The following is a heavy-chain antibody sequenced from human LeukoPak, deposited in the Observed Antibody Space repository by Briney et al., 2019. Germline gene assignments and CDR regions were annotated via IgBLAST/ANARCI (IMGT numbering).Heavy chain of an antibody. D-gene: IGHD3-10*01. CDR2: IKEDGSDK. V-gene: IGHV3-7*05. CDR3: VRDGIRDIPGIITIRYDY. Sequence: GGSLRLSCSASAFTFSVSWMTWVRQAPGKGLEWVATIKEDGSDKYYVDSVRGRFTISRDNAENSLYLQMNSLTAEDTALYYCVRDGIRDIPGIITIRYDYWGQGTLVTVSS. J-gene: IGHJ4*02. CDR1: AFTFSVSW.